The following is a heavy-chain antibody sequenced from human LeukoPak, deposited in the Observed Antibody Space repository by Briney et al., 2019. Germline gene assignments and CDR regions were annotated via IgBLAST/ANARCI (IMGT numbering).Heavy chain of an antibody. V-gene: IGHV4-59*01. CDR3: ARVNGDYVRYYYYYMDV. J-gene: IGHJ6*03. CDR1: GGSISSYY. D-gene: IGHD4-17*01. CDR2: IYYSGST. Sequence: SETLSLTCTVSGGSISSYYWSWIRQPASTRLRGSGYIYYSGSTNYNPTLKSRVTISVDTSKSQFSLKLSSVTAADTAVYYCARVNGDYVRYYYYYMDVWGKGTTVTVSS.